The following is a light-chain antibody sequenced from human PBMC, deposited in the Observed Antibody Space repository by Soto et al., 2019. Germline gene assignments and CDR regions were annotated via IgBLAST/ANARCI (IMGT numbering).Light chain of an antibody. CDR1: QGISSL. CDR3: QQANSFPLA. V-gene: IGKV1-12*01. CDR2: TAS. Sequence: DIQMTQSPSSVSASVGDRVTITCRASQGISSLLAWYQQKPGKAPNLLIHTASSLQSGVPSRFSESGSGTDFPLTISSLQPEDCATYYCQQANSFPLAFGGGTKVEIK. J-gene: IGKJ4*01.